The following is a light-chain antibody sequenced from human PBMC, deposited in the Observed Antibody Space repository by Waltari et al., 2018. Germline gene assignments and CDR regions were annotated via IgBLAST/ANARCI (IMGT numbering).Light chain of an antibody. CDR2: DLS. Sequence: QSALTQPPSVSGSPGQSVTISCSGTSSEVGPYNRVSWYPQPPGTAPKPIIFDLSSRPSGVPDRFSGSKSGSTASLTISGLQAEDEGDYYCSSYTPSGTLVFGGGTKLTVL. J-gene: IGLJ2*01. V-gene: IGLV2-18*02. CDR3: SSYTPSGTLV. CDR1: SSEVGPYNR.